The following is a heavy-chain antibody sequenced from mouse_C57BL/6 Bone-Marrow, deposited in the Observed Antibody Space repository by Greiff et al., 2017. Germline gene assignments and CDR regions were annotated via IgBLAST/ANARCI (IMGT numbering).Heavy chain of an antibody. V-gene: IGHV5-12*01. D-gene: IGHD2-10*02. CDR1: GFTFSDYY. Sequence: DVKLVESGGGLVQPGGSLKLSCAASGFTFSDYYMYWVRQTPEKRLEWVAYISNGGGSTYYPDTVKGRFTISRDNAKNTLYLQMRRLKAEDTAMYYCARRPYGNYAMDYWGQGTSVTVSS. CDR2: ISNGGGST. J-gene: IGHJ4*01. CDR3: ARRPYGNYAMDY.